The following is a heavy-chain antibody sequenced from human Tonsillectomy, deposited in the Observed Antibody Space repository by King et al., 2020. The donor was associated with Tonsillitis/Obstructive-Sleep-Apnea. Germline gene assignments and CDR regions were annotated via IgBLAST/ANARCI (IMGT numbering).Heavy chain of an antibody. CDR1: GGSFSGYY. CDR2: INHSGST. Sequence: VQLQQWGAGLLKPSETLSLTCAVYGGSFSGYYWSWIRQPPGKGLEWIGEINHSGSTNYNPSLKSRVTISVDTSKNQFSLKLSSVTAADTAVYYCARAGAMVRGVIINPRQYFDYWGQGTLVTVSS. D-gene: IGHD3-10*01. V-gene: IGHV4-34*01. CDR3: ARAGAMVRGVIINPRQYFDY. J-gene: IGHJ4*02.